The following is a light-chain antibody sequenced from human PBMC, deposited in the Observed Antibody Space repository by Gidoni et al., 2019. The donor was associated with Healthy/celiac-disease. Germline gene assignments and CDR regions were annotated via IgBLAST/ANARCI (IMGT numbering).Light chain of an antibody. CDR1: QSISSY. V-gene: IGKV1-39*01. J-gene: IGKJ1*01. CDR2: AAS. Sequence: DIQMPPPPSSLSASVGDRVTITCRASQSISSYLNWYQQKPGKAPKLLIYAASSLQSGVPSRFSGSGSGTDFTLTISSLQPEDFATYYCQQSYSTPWTFGQGTKVEIK. CDR3: QQSYSTPWT.